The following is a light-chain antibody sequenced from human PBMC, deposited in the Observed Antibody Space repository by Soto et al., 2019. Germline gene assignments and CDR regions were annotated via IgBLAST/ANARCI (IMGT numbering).Light chain of an antibody. CDR2: AAS. CDR3: QQSYSSPPT. V-gene: IGKV1-39*01. CDR1: QDISNY. J-gene: IGKJ1*01. Sequence: DIQMTQSPSSLSASLGDRVTITCQASQDISNYLNWYQQKPGKAPKLLIFAASSLQSGVPSRFSGSRSGPDFTLTISSLQPEDFATYYCQQSYSSPPTFGQGTKVDIK.